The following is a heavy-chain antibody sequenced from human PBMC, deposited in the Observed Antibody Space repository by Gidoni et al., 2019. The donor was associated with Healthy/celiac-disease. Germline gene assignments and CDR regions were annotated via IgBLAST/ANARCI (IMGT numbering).Heavy chain of an antibody. CDR2: ISHSGST. V-gene: IGHV4-30-2*01. Sequence: QLQLQESGSGLVKPSQTLSLTCAVPGGSISSGGYSWSWIRQPPGKGLEWIGYISHSGSTYYNPSLKSRVTISVDRSKNQFSLKLSSVTAADTAVYYCARAYDFWSGYYAFDIWGQGTMVTVSS. CDR1: GGSISSGGYS. D-gene: IGHD3-3*01. CDR3: ARAYDFWSGYYAFDI. J-gene: IGHJ3*02.